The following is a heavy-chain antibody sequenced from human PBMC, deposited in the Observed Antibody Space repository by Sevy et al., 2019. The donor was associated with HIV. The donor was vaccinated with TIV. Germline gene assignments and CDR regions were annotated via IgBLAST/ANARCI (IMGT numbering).Heavy chain of an antibody. CDR2: ISGKGRNT. CDR1: GFTFSAYA. J-gene: IGHJ6*02. V-gene: IGHV3-23*01. CDR3: AKTIDSGGGVVPAANYFYYGLDV. D-gene: IGHD2-2*01. Sequence: GGSLRLSCAASGFTFSAYAMNWVRQAPGKGLEWVSAISGKGRNTHYTDSVEGRFTISRDNSNNTLYRQMNSLRAEDTAVYYCAKTIDSGGGVVPAANYFYYGLDVWGQGTTVTVSS.